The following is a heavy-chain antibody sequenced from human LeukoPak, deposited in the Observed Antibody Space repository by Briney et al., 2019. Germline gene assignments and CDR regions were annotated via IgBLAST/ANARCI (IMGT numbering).Heavy chain of an antibody. D-gene: IGHD6-13*01. CDR1: VFTFSSYT. V-gene: IGHV3-48*01. J-gene: IGHJ4*02. CDR3: ARDHSSSWYIFGYFDY. Sequence: GGSLRLSCAASVFTFSSYTMNWVRQAPGKGLEWVSYISSSSSTIYYADSVKGRFTISRDNAKNSLYLQMNSLRAEDTAVYYCARDHSSSWYIFGYFDYWGQGTLVTVSS. CDR2: ISSSSSTI.